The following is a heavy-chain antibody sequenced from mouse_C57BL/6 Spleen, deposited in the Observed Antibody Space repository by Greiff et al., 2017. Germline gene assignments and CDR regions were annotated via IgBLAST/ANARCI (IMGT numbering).Heavy chain of an antibody. V-gene: IGHV5-4*01. CDR3: ARDRNYGSSPAWFAY. J-gene: IGHJ3*01. CDR1: GFTFSSYA. Sequence: EVKVVESGGGLVKPGGSLKLSCAASGFTFSSYAMSWVRQTPEKRLEWVATISDGGSYTYYPDNVKGRFTISRDNAKNNLYLQMSQLKSEDTAMYYCARDRNYGSSPAWFAYWGQGTLVTVSA. CDR2: ISDGGSYT. D-gene: IGHD1-1*01.